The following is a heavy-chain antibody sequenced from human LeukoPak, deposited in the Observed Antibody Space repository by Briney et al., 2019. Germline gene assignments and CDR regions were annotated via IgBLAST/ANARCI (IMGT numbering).Heavy chain of an antibody. J-gene: IGHJ4*02. Sequence: GRSLRLSCAASGFTFGSYAMHWVRQAPGKGLEWVAVISYDGSKKFYADSVKGRFSISRDNSKNTLYLQMNSLRAEDTAVYYCARDHDSSGYFDYWGQGTLVTVSS. CDR3: ARDHDSSGYFDY. V-gene: IGHV3-30*04. CDR1: GFTFGSYA. D-gene: IGHD3-22*01. CDR2: ISYDGSKK.